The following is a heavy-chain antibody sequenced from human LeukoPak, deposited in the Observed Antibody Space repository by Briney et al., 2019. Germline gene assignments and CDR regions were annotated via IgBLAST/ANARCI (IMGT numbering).Heavy chain of an antibody. J-gene: IGHJ4*02. CDR3: ARTGITFGGVIVIQGGSDY. CDR2: INPNSGGT. Sequence: GASVKVSCKASGYTFTGYYMHWVRQAPGQGLEWMGRINPNSGGTNYAQKFQGRVTMTRDTSISTAYMELSRLRSDDTAMYYCARTGITFGGVIVIQGGSDYWGQGTLVTVSS. CDR1: GYTFTGYY. D-gene: IGHD3-16*02. V-gene: IGHV1-2*06.